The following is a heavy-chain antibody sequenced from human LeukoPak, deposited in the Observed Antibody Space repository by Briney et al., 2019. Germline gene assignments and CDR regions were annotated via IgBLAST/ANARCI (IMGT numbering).Heavy chain of an antibody. CDR2: IWYDGSNK. J-gene: IGHJ6*02. Sequence: GGSLRLSCAASGFTFSSYGMHWVRQAPGKGLEWVAVIWYDGSNKYYADSVKGRFTISRDNSKNTLYLQMNSPRAEDTAVYYCARDRSSSWSNSYYYYGMDVWGQGTTVTVSS. CDR3: ARDRSSSWSNSYYYYGMDV. CDR1: GFTFSSYG. D-gene: IGHD6-13*01. V-gene: IGHV3-33*01.